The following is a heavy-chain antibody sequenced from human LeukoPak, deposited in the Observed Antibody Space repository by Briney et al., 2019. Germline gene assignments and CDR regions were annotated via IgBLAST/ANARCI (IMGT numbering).Heavy chain of an antibody. D-gene: IGHD6-25*01. CDR1: GFTFSSYA. CDR2: ISGSGGST. CDR3: AKVEAAGPGAY. J-gene: IGHJ4*02. V-gene: IGHV3-23*01. Sequence: PGGPLRLSCAVSGFTFSSYAMSWVRQAPGKGLEWVSAISGSGGSTYYADSVKGRFTISRDKSKNTLYLQMNSLRAEDTAVYYCAKVEAAGPGAYWGQGTLVTVSS.